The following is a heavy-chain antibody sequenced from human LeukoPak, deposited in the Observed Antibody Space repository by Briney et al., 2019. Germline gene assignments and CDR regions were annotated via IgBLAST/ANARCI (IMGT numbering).Heavy chain of an antibody. CDR1: GYTFTNYG. D-gene: IGHD6-13*01. CDR3: ARVLDSSSWYNIDY. CDR2: ISAYNGNT. J-gene: IGHJ4*02. V-gene: IGHV1-18*01. Sequence: EASVKVSCKASGYTFTNYGISWVRQAPGQGLEWMGWISAYNGNTNYAQKLQGRVTMTTDTSTSTAYMGLRSLRSDDTAVYYCARVLDSSSWYNIDYWGQGTLVTVSS.